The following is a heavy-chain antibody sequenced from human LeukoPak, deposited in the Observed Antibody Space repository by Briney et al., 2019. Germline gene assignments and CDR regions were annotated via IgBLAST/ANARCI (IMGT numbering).Heavy chain of an antibody. D-gene: IGHD3-22*01. CDR3: TRERYYYDSSGRECDY. Sequence: SETLSLTCAVYGGSFSGYYWSWIRQPPGKGLEWIGEINHSGSTNYNPSLKSRVTISVDTSKNQFSLKLTSVTAADTAVYYCTRERYYYDSSGRECDYWGQGTLVTVSS. J-gene: IGHJ4*02. V-gene: IGHV4-34*01. CDR1: GGSFSGYY. CDR2: INHSGST.